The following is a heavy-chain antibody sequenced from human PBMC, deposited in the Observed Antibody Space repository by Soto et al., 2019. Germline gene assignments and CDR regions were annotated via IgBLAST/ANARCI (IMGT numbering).Heavy chain of an antibody. CDR1: GFSLSTSGVG. J-gene: IGHJ4*02. CDR3: ARKNYGDYPTDY. V-gene: IGHV2-5*02. D-gene: IGHD4-17*01. Sequence: QITLKESGPTLVKPTQTLTLTCTFSGFSLSTSGVGVGWFRQPPGKALEWLAVIYWDDAKRYSPSLKSRLTITKDTSKNQVVLTMTNLDPVDTATYYCARKNYGDYPTDYWGQGTLVIVSS. CDR2: IYWDDAK.